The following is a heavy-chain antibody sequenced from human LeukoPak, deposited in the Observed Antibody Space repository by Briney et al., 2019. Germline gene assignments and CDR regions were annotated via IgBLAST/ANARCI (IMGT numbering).Heavy chain of an antibody. J-gene: IGHJ4*02. D-gene: IGHD2-8*01. Sequence: GGSLRLSCAASGLTFSTYAMNWVRQAPGKGREWGAVISYDGRQNYYADSVKGRFTISRDNSKNPLYLQMNSLRDEDSAAYYCARVYLERLTAGYFDHWGQGTWVTVSP. V-gene: IGHV3-30*04. CDR1: GLTFSTYA. CDR3: ARVYLERLTAGYFDH. CDR2: ISYDGRQN.